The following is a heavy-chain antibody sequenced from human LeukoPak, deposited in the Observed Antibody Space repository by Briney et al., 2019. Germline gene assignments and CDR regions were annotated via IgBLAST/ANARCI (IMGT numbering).Heavy chain of an antibody. D-gene: IGHD4-17*01. CDR3: ARPTVTTGTHYDY. J-gene: IGHJ4*02. V-gene: IGHV3-66*04. CDR2: IYSGGST. Sequence: SFIYSGGSTYYADSVKGRFTISRDNSKNTLYLQVNSLRAEDTAVYYCARPTVTTGTHYDYWGQGTLVTVSS.